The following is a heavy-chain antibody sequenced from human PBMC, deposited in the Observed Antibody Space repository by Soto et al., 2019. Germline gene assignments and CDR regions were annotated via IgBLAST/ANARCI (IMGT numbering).Heavy chain of an antibody. CDR3: ARAEGGTYYYGMDV. J-gene: IGHJ6*02. V-gene: IGHV1-69*12. CDR1: GGTFSSYA. D-gene: IGHD1-26*01. CDR2: IIPIFGTA. Sequence: QVQLVQSGAEVKKPGSSVKVSCKASGGTFSSYAISWVRQAPGQGLEWMGGIIPIFGTANYAQKFQGRVTITADESTSTAYRELSSLRSEDTAVYYCARAEGGTYYYGMDVWGQGTTVTVSS.